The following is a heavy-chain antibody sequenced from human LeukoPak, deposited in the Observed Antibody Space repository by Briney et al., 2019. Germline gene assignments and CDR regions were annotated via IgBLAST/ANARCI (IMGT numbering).Heavy chain of an antibody. D-gene: IGHD2-15*01. V-gene: IGHV3-23*01. J-gene: IGHJ4*02. CDR2: ISGSGGST. CDR3: AKADIVVVVAAPVLLEDY. Sequence: GGSLRLSCAASGFTFSSYAMSWVRQAPGKGLEWVSAISGSGGSTYYADSVKGRFTISRDNSKNTLYLQMNSLRAEDTAVYYCAKADIVVVVAAPVLLEDYWGQGTLVTVSS. CDR1: GFTFSSYA.